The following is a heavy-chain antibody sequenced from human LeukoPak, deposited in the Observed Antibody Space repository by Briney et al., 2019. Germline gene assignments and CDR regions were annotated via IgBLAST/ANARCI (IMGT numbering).Heavy chain of an antibody. V-gene: IGHV1-69*13. Sequence: SVKVSCKASGGTFSSYAISWVRQAPGQGLEWMGGIIPIFGTANYAQKFQGRVTITADESTSTAYMELSSLRSEDTAVYYCAREGSSTQYNWFDPWGQGTLVTVSS. J-gene: IGHJ5*02. CDR1: GGTFSSYA. CDR2: IIPIFGTA. D-gene: IGHD2-2*01. CDR3: AREGSSTQYNWFDP.